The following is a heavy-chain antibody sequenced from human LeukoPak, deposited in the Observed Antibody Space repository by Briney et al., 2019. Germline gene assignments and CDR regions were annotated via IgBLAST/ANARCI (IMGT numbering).Heavy chain of an antibody. V-gene: IGHV1-69*02. D-gene: IGHD5-24*01. Sequence: GASVKVSCKASGGTFSSYTISWVRQAPGQGLEWMGRIIPILGIANYAQKFQGRVTITADKSTSTAYMELSSLRSEDTAVYYCARARRDGYNSFSFDYWGQGTLVIVSS. CDR2: IIPILGIA. CDR3: ARARRDGYNSFSFDY. J-gene: IGHJ4*02. CDR1: GGTFSSYT.